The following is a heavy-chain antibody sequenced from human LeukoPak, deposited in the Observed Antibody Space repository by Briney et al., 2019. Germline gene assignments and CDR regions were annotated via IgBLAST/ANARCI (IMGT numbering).Heavy chain of an antibody. V-gene: IGHV1-8*01. CDR1: VDSFRDYS. D-gene: IGHD3-22*01. J-gene: IGHJ4*02. CDR3: ARGRSSSRRRRSGYRFDY. CDR2: LIPNLGTA. Sequence: ASVRVSCKASVDSFRDYSPNGVRHAPGQGREWMGELIPNLGTAHSTQKFQGRVTITSNTYISTAYMELSSLRSEDTAVYYCARGRSSSRRRRSGYRFDYWGQGTLVTVSS.